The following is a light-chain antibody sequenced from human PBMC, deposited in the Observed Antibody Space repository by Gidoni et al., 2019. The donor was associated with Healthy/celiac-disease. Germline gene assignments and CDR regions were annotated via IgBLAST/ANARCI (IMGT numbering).Light chain of an antibody. CDR3: QQRSNWHPLT. Sequence: EIVLTQSPATLPLSPGERATLSCRASPIGSSYLAWYQQKPGPAPRPLIYDASNRATGIPARFSGSGSGTDFTLTISSLEPEDFAVYYCQQRSNWHPLTFXGXTKVEIK. CDR2: DAS. J-gene: IGKJ4*01. CDR1: PIGSSY. V-gene: IGKV3-11*01.